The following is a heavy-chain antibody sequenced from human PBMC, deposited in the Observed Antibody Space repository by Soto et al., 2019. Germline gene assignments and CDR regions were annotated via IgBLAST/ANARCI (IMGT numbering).Heavy chain of an antibody. CDR3: ARPAFTMIDAFDI. V-gene: IGHV1-69*02. CDR2: TIPILGIA. D-gene: IGHD3-22*01. J-gene: IGHJ3*02. CDR1: GGTFSSYT. Sequence: QVQLVQSGAEVKKPGSSVKVSCKASGGTFSSYTISWVRQAPGQGLEWMGRTIPILGIANYAQKFQARVTINADKSTSTAYMELSSVRSEDTAVYYCARPAFTMIDAFDIWGQGTMVTVSS.